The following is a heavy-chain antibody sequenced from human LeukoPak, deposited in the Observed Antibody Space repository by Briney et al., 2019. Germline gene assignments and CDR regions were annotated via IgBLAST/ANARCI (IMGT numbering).Heavy chain of an antibody. CDR3: ARLRGYSYGYGDY. CDR1: GFTFSSYS. Sequence: GGSLRLSCGASGFTFSSYSMNWVRQAPGKGLEWVSYISSSGNTIDYADSVKGRFTISRDNAKNSLYLQMVSLRAEDTAVYYCARLRGYSYGYGDYWGQGTLVTVSS. V-gene: IGHV3-48*04. D-gene: IGHD5-18*01. J-gene: IGHJ4*02. CDR2: ISSSGNTI.